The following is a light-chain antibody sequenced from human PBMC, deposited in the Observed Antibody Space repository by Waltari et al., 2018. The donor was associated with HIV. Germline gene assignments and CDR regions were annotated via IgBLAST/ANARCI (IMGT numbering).Light chain of an antibody. CDR3: SSYAGSSTWV. Sequence: QSALTQPPSASGSPGQSVTISCTGISSDAGADNYVSWYQQSPGKAPKLIIYDVSKWPSGVPDRLSASKSGNTASLSVSGLQADDEAHYYCSSYAGSSTWVFGGGTKVTVL. J-gene: IGLJ3*02. V-gene: IGLV2-8*01. CDR2: DVS. CDR1: SSDAGADNY.